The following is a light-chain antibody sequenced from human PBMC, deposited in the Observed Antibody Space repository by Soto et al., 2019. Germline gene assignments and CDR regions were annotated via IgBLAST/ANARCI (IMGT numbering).Light chain of an antibody. Sequence: DIVMTQSPDPLAVSLGERATINCKSSQSILYSSTNKTYLAWYQQKPGQPPELLIYWAFTRESGVSDRFSGSGSGTDFALTISNLQAEDVAVYYCQQYYTTPYTFGQGTKLEIK. CDR1: QSILYSSTNKTY. J-gene: IGKJ2*01. V-gene: IGKV4-1*01. CDR2: WAF. CDR3: QQYYTTPYT.